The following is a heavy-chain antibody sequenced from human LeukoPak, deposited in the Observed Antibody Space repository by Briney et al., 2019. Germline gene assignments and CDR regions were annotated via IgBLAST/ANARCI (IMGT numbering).Heavy chain of an antibody. J-gene: IGHJ4*02. CDR3: AIGYSYGYVSPD. Sequence: ASVKVSCKASGYTFTSYGISWVRQAPGQGLGWMGWISAYNGNTNYAQKLQGRVTMTTDTSTSTAYMELSSLRSEDTAVYYCAIGYSYGYVSPDWGQGTLVTVSS. CDR2: ISAYNGNT. CDR1: GYTFTSYG. D-gene: IGHD5-18*01. V-gene: IGHV1-18*01.